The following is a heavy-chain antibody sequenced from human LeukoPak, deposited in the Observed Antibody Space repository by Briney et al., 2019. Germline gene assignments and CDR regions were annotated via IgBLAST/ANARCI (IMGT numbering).Heavy chain of an antibody. D-gene: IGHD4-17*01. CDR3: ARNYGDLDY. J-gene: IGHJ4*02. CDR2: INPSSGGT. CDR1: GYTFTAYY. V-gene: IGHV1-2*06. Sequence: ASVKVSCMASGYTFTAYYMHWVRQAPGQGLEWLGRINPSSGGTEYAQRFQGRVTVTRDTSISTAYVELSRLTSDDTAVYYCARNYGDLDYWGQGTLVTVSS.